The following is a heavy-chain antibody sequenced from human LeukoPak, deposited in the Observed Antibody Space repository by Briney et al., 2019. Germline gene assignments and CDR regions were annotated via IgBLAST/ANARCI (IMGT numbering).Heavy chain of an antibody. CDR2: IYSGGST. D-gene: IGHD2-21*01. Sequence: GGSLRLSCSASGFTVSSNYMSWVRQAPGKGLEWVSVIYSGGSTYYADCVKGRFTISRDNSKNTLYLQMNSLRAEDTAVYYCARDSGGYCGGDCYADYYYYMDVWGKGTTVTVSS. CDR3: ARDSGGYCGGDCYADYYYYMDV. CDR1: GFTVSSNY. J-gene: IGHJ6*03. V-gene: IGHV3-66*02.